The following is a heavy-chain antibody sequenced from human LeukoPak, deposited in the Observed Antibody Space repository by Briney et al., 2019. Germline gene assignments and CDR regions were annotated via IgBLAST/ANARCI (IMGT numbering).Heavy chain of an antibody. CDR2: ISAYNGHT. J-gene: IGHJ4*02. CDR1: GYNVFSYG. CDR3: ARGYVVVPLDV. D-gene: IGHD3-9*01. V-gene: IGHV1-18*01. Sequence: ASVKVSCKASGYNVFSYGLSWVRQAPGQGPEWMGWISAYNGHTNYAEKFQDRVTMTTDTSTRTAYMELRSLRPDDTAVYYCARGYVVVPLDVWGQGTLVTVSS.